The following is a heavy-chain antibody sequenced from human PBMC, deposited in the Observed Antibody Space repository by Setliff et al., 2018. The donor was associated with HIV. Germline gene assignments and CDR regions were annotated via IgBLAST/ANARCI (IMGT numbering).Heavy chain of an antibody. V-gene: IGHV4-59*08. CDR3: ARGRLGGYTYGSPPAFFDI. CDR2: IYYTGRT. D-gene: IGHD5-18*01. CDR1: GGSISTYY. J-gene: IGHJ3*02. Sequence: SETLSLTCTVSGGSISTYYWSWIRQAPGRGLEWIGYIYYTGRTNYNPSLKSRVTMSLDSSKKQFSLKLSSVTAADTAVYYCARGRLGGYTYGSPPAFFDIWGQGTMVTVSS.